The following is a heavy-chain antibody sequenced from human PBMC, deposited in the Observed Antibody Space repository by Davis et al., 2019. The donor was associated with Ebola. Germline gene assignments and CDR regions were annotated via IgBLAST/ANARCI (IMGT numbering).Heavy chain of an antibody. CDR2: LNHSGIT. V-gene: IGHV4-34*01. D-gene: IGHD3-3*01. Sequence: PSETLSLTCAVYGGSFSGYYWSWIRQPPGKGLEWIGELNHSGITNYNPSLKSRVTISVDTSKNQFSLKLSSVTAADTAVYYCARRFLNYYMDVWGKGTTVTVSS. J-gene: IGHJ6*03. CDR1: GGSFSGYY. CDR3: ARRFLNYYMDV.